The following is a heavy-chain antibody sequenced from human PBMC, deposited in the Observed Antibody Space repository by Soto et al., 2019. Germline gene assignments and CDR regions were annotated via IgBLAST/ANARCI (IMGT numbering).Heavy chain of an antibody. CDR3: ASRRVVVAATNNWFDP. J-gene: IGHJ5*02. D-gene: IGHD2-15*01. V-gene: IGHV3-21*01. CDR2: ISSSSSYI. Sequence: LRLSCAASGFTFSSYSMNWVRQAPGKGLEWVSSISSSSSYIYYADSVKGRFTISRDNAKNSLYLQMNSLRAEDTAVYYCASRRVVVAATNNWFDPWGQGTLVTSPQ. CDR1: GFTFSSYS.